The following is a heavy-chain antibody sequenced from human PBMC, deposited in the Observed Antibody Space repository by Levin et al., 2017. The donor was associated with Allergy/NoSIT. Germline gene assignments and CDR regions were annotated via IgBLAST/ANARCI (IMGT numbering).Heavy chain of an antibody. D-gene: IGHD7-27*01. Sequence: GGSLRLSCAASGFTFDDYAMHWVRQAPGKGLEWVSGISWNSGSIGYADSVKGRFTISRDNAKNSLYLQMNSLRAEDTALYYCAKANWEAYYYGMDVWGQGTTVTVSS. V-gene: IGHV3-9*01. CDR1: GFTFDDYA. CDR3: AKANWEAYYYGMDV. J-gene: IGHJ6*02. CDR2: ISWNSGSI.